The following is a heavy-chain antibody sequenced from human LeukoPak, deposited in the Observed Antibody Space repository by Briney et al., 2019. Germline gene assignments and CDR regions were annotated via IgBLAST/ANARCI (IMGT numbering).Heavy chain of an antibody. J-gene: IGHJ6*03. Sequence: SETLSLTCAVYGGSFSGYYWSWIRQPPGKGLEWIGEINHSGSTNYNPSLKSRVTISVDTSKNQFSLKLSSVTAADTAVYYCARAGYGSGSYQYYYYYMDVWGKGTTVTVSS. CDR3: ARAGYGSGSYQYYYYYMDV. CDR2: INHSGST. V-gene: IGHV4-34*01. D-gene: IGHD3-10*01. CDR1: GGSFSGYY.